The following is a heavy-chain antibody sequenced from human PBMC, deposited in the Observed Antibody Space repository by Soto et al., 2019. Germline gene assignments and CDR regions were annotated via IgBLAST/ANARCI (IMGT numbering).Heavy chain of an antibody. CDR2: INAGNGNT. CDR1: GYSFTSYA. CDR3: ARDRQTDYYDSSGSIPDAFDI. V-gene: IGHV1-3*01. J-gene: IGHJ3*02. Sequence: ASVKVSCKASGYSFTSYAMHWVRQAPGQRLEWMGWINAGNGNTKYSQKFQGRVTITRDTSASTAYMELSSLRSEDTAVYYCARDRQTDYYDSSGSIPDAFDIWGQGTMVTVSS. D-gene: IGHD3-22*01.